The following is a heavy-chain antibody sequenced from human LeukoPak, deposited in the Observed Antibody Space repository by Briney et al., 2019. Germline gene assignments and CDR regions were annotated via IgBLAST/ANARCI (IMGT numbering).Heavy chain of an antibody. CDR1: GFSFSTYA. Sequence: GGSLRLSCAASGFSFSTYAMSWVRQAPGQGLEWVSAISGSGKTYYPDSVKGRFTISRDNSKNTLFLQMNGLRAEDTAVYYCAKERDAKGYFNYWGQGTLVTVSS. J-gene: IGHJ4*02. V-gene: IGHV3-23*01. CDR3: AKERDAKGYFNY. CDR2: ISGSGKT.